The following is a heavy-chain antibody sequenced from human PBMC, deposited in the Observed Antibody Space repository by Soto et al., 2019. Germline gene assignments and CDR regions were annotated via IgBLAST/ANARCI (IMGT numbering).Heavy chain of an antibody. D-gene: IGHD3-22*01. V-gene: IGHV4-31*03. CDR3: ATAPLLQSDHRSGYPDY. J-gene: IGHJ4*02. CDR2: IYYSGKT. CDR1: GGTLRTGAYF. Sequence: PSETLSLPSTVSGGTLRTGAYFWCWLRQYTRKGLEWIGYIYYSGKTYYNPSLKSRLTISIDTSKNQFSLRLTSVTAADTAVYYCATAPLLQSDHRSGYPDYWGQGTLGTVSS.